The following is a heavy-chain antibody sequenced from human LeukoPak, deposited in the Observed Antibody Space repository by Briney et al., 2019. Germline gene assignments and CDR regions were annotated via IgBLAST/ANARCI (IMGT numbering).Heavy chain of an antibody. CDR2: IYYSGST. CDR1: GGSISSYY. J-gene: IGHJ4*02. D-gene: IGHD2-2*01. V-gene: IGHV4-59*01. Sequence: SSETLSLTCIVSGGSISSYYWSWIRQPPGKGLEWIGYIYYSGSTNYNPSLKSRVTISVDTSKNQFSLKLSSVTAADTAVYYCARSGYQLLSGPFDYWGQGTLVTVSS. CDR3: ARSGYQLLSGPFDY.